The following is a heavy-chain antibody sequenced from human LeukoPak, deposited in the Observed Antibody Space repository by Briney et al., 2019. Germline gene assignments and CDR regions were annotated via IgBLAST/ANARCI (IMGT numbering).Heavy chain of an antibody. CDR1: GYTFTGYY. Sequence: ASVKVSCKASGYTFTGYYMHWVRQAPGQGLEWMGRINPNSGGTNYAQRFQGRVTMTRDTSISAAYMELSRLRSDDTAVYYCARGPITRTIFGVPIGYWGQGTLVTVSS. CDR2: INPNSGGT. D-gene: IGHD3-3*01. J-gene: IGHJ4*02. CDR3: ARGPITRTIFGVPIGY. V-gene: IGHV1-2*06.